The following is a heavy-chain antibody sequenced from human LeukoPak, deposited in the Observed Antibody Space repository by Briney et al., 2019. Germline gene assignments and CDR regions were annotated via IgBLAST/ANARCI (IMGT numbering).Heavy chain of an antibody. CDR2: IYYSGST. CDR3: AREALYYDFWSGSAYYMDV. Sequence: SETLSLTCTVSGGSISSYYWSWIRQPPGKGLEWIGYIYYSGSTNYNPSLKSRVTISVDTSKNQFSLKLSSVTAADTAVYYCAREALYYDFWSGSAYYMDVWGKGTTVTVSS. D-gene: IGHD3-3*01. V-gene: IGHV4-59*01. J-gene: IGHJ6*03. CDR1: GGSISSYY.